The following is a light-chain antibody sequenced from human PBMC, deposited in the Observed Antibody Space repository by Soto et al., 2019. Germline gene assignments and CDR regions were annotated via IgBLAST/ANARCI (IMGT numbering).Light chain of an antibody. Sequence: QSALTQPASVSGSPGPSITISFTGTSSDVGGYNYVSWYQQHPGKAPKLMIYDVSNRPSGVSNRFSGSKSGNPASLTISGLQAEDEADYYCSSYSSSSAYVFGTGTKLTV. CDR1: SSDVGGYNY. J-gene: IGLJ1*01. CDR2: DVS. V-gene: IGLV2-14*01. CDR3: SSYSSSSAYV.